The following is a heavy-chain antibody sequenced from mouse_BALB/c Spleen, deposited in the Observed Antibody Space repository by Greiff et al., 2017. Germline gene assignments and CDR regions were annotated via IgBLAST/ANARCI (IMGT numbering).Heavy chain of an antibody. CDR1: GFNIKDTY. CDR3: ASTALAY. CDR2: IDPANGNT. J-gene: IGHJ3*01. Sequence: VQLQQSGAELVKPGASVTLSCTASGFNIKDTYMHWVKQRPEQGLEWIGRIDPANGNTKYDPKFQGKATKTADTSANTAYLQLSSLTSEDTAVYYCASTALAYWGQGTLVTVSA. V-gene: IGHV14-3*02. D-gene: IGHD1-2*01.